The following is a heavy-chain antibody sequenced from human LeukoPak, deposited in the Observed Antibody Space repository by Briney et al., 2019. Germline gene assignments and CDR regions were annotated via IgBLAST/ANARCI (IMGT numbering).Heavy chain of an antibody. CDR1: GFTFSGYG. CDR2: VRYDSSNK. CDR3: ARAVKNDFWSGYYTGWFDP. J-gene: IGHJ5*02. D-gene: IGHD3-3*01. Sequence: GGSLRLSCAASGFTFSGYGMHWVRQAPGKGLEWVAFVRYDSSNKYYADSVKGRFTISRDNAKNSLYLQMNSLRAEDTAVYYCARAVKNDFWSGYYTGWFDPWGQGTLVTVSS. V-gene: IGHV3-30*02.